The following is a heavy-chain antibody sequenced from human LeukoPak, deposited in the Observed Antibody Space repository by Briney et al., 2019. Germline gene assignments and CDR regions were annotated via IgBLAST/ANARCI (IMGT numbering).Heavy chain of an antibody. D-gene: IGHD4-11*01. Sequence: GGSLRLSCAASGFTFSSFGMHWVRQAPGKGLEWVAVISYDGTNKYYADSLKGRFTISRDNSKNTLYLQMNSLRAEDTAVYYCARVVSVTRPFDPWGQGTLVTVSS. CDR1: GFTFSSFG. CDR2: ISYDGTNK. V-gene: IGHV3-30*03. CDR3: ARVVSVTRPFDP. J-gene: IGHJ5*02.